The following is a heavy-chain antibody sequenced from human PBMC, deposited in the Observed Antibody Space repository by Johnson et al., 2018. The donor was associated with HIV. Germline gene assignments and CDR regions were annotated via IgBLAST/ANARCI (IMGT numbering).Heavy chain of an antibody. CDR2: IGWDGGSR. CDR3: AKAQGSLPVEIYAFDI. Sequence: VQLVESGGGVVQPGRSLRLSCAASGFTFDAYTMYWVRQPPGKGLEWVSLIGWDGGSRYYGDSVKGRFTISRDNSNNSLYLQMNSLRTEDTALYYCAKAQGSLPVEIYAFDIWGQGTMVTVSS. V-gene: IGHV3-43*01. CDR1: GFTFDAYT. J-gene: IGHJ3*02. D-gene: IGHD1-26*01.